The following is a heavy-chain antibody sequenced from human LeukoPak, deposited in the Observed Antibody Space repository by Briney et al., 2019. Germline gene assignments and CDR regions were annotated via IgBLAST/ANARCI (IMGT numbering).Heavy chain of an antibody. V-gene: IGHV1-8*01. D-gene: IGHD3-10*01. CDR3: ARGLIWFGAHAFDI. CDR2: MNPNSGNT. J-gene: IGHJ3*02. Sequence: ASVKVSCKASGYTFTSYDINWVRQATGQGLEWMGWMNPNSGNTGYAQKFQGRVTMTRNTSISTAYMELSSLRSEDTAVYYCARGLIWFGAHAFDIWGQGTMVTVSS. CDR1: GYTFTSYD.